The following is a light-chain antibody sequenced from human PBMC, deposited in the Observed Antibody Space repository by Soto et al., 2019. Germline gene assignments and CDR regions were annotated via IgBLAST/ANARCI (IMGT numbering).Light chain of an antibody. J-gene: IGKJ2*01. V-gene: IGKV3-20*01. CDR1: QSVSSSY. CDR3: QQCGSSPPYA. Sequence: EIVLTQSPGTLSLSPGERATLPCRASQSVSSSYLAWYQQTPGQAPRLRIYGASSRATGIPDRFSGSGSGTDFTLTISRLEPEDHAVYYCQQCGSSPPYAFGQGTKLEIK. CDR2: GAS.